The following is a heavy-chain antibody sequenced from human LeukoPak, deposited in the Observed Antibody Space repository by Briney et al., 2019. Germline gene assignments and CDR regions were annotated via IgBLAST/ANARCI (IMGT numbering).Heavy chain of an antibody. CDR3: AKVANYYFFEH. CDR1: GFTFSSYW. D-gene: IGHD4/OR15-4a*01. Sequence: GGSLRLSCAASGFTFSSYWMSWVRQAPGKGPEWVANIKQDGTEKYYVDSVKGRFTISRDNAKNSLYLQMNSLRVEDTAVYYCAKVANYYFFEHWGQGTPVTASS. V-gene: IGHV3-7*01. CDR2: IKQDGTEK. J-gene: IGHJ4*02.